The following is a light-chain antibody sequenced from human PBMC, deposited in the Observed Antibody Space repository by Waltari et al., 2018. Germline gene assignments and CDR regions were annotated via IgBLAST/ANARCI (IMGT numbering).Light chain of an antibody. CDR2: GAS. Sequence: IVLTQSPGSLSLSPGESATLSCRASQRGSSNYLAWYQQKPGQAPRLLIYGASTRATGIPDRFSGRGSGTDFTLTITRLEPEECAVYYCQQYASSPLTFGGGTKVEIK. V-gene: IGKV3-20*01. CDR1: QRGSSNY. CDR3: QQYASSPLT. J-gene: IGKJ4*01.